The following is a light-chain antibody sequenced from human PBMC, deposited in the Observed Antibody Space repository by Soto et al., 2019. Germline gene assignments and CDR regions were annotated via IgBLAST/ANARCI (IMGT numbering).Light chain of an antibody. CDR3: QQRSNWAGMT. V-gene: IGKV3-11*01. Sequence: ENVLRQKPPTRAVSRRKVALRSCRASQSVSSYLAWYQQKPGQAPRLLIYDASNRATGIPARFSGSGSGTDFTLTISSLEPEDCAVYYCQQRSNWAGMTFGQGTRLEIK. CDR1: QSVSSY. CDR2: DAS. J-gene: IGKJ5*01.